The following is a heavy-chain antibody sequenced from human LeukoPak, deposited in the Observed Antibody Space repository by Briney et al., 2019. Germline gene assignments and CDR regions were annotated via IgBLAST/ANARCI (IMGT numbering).Heavy chain of an antibody. CDR1: GYTFTGYY. CDR3: ARGGTTTRTFDY. V-gene: IGHV1-2*02. CDR2: INPNSGDT. D-gene: IGHD1-7*01. J-gene: IGHJ4*02. Sequence: ASVKVSCKASGYTFTGYYIHWVRQAPGQGLEWMGWINPNSGDTNSAQKFQGRVTMTRDTSITTAYMEMRGLRSDDTAMYYCARGGTTTRTFDYWGQGTLVTVSS.